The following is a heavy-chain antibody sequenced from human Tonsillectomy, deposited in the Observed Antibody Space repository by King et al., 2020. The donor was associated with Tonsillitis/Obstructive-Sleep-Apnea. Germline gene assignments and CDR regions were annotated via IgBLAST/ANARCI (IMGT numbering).Heavy chain of an antibody. CDR3: AKDWGDYCSSTSCYRSRGWFDP. J-gene: IGHJ5*02. CDR1: GFTFSSYA. D-gene: IGHD2-2*02. CDR2: ISGSGGST. Sequence: VQLVQSGGGLVQPGGSLRLSCAASGFTFSSYAMSWVRQAPGKGLEWVSAISGSGGSTYYADSVKGRFTISRDNSKNTLYLQMNSLRAEDTAVYYCAKDWGDYCSSTSCYRSRGWFDPWGQGTLVTVSS. V-gene: IGHV3-23*04.